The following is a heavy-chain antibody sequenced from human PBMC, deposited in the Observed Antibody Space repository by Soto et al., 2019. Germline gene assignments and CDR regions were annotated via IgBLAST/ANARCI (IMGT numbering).Heavy chain of an antibody. CDR2: ITPSNGDT. V-gene: IGHV1-18*01. D-gene: IGHD3-10*01. J-gene: IGHJ6*03. Sequence: QVQLVQSGAEVNKPGASVKVSCKASGYTFTSHGISWLRQAPGQGLEWMAWITPSNGDTNYAQKHLGRVTVTTDTSTSTAYMELRSLRSEDTAVYFCARMVRGSNIDYYYYMDVWGKGTTVTVSS. CDR3: ARMVRGSNIDYYYYMDV. CDR1: GYTFTSHG.